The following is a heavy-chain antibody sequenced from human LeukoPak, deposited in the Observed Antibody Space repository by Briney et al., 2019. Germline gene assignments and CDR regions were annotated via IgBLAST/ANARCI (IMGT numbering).Heavy chain of an antibody. CDR2: ISYDGSNK. D-gene: IGHD3-22*01. CDR1: GFTFSSYA. Sequence: PGVSLRLSCAASGFTFSSYAMHWVRQAPGKGLEWVAVISYDGSNKYYADSVKGRFTISRDNSKNTLYLQMNSLRAEDTAVYYCATSLPGYYDSSGYYYFKDWGQGTLVTVSS. CDR3: ATSLPGYYDSSGYYYFKD. J-gene: IGHJ4*02. V-gene: IGHV3-30*04.